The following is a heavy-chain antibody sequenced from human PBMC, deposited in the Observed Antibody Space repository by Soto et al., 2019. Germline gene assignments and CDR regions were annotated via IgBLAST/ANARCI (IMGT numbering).Heavy chain of an antibody. J-gene: IGHJ4*02. CDR3: ARVPWELRSRAFYY. D-gene: IGHD1-26*01. Sequence: PSETLSLTCAVSGGSISSSNWWSWVRQPPGKGLEWIGEIYHSWSTNYNPSLKSRVIISVDKSKNQFSLKLSSLTAADTAVYYCARVPWELRSRAFYYWGQGTLVTSPQ. CDR1: GGSISSSNW. V-gene: IGHV4-4*02. CDR2: IYHSWST.